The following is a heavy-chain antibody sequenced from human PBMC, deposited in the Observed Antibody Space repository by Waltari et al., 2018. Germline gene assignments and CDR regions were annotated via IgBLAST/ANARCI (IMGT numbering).Heavy chain of an antibody. Sequence: QVHLVQSGTEVKQPGASVKVSCKASGYRFTSYGITWVRPAPGQGLEWMGWINTYDGNTNYGQELQGRLTMTTDTITTTAYMELWCLRADDTALYFCARDAFRFLDFWGQGTLVTVSS. D-gene: IGHD3-3*01. CDR1: GYRFTSYG. CDR3: ARDAFRFLDF. J-gene: IGHJ4*02. V-gene: IGHV1-18*01. CDR2: INTYDGNT.